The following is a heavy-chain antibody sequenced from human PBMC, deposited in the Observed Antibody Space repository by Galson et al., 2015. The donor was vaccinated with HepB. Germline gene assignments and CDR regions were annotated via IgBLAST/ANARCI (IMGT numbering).Heavy chain of an antibody. Sequence: SVKVSCKASGYTFPRYGISWVRQAPGQGLEWLGWITPYNGNTNYAQKFQDRVTMTTDTSTSTAYMELRSLRSDDTAVYYCARDYCSSASCRELYGMDVWGQGTPVTVSS. D-gene: IGHD2-2*01. J-gene: IGHJ6*02. CDR3: ARDYCSSASCRELYGMDV. CDR1: GYTFPRYG. V-gene: IGHV1-18*01. CDR2: ITPYNGNT.